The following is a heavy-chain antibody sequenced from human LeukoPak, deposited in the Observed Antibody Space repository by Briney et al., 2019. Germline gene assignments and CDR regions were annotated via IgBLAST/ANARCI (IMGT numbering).Heavy chain of an antibody. Sequence: PGGSLRLSCAASGFTFSHYAMHWVRQAPGKGLEWVAVISFDGTNKFYADSVKGRFTISRDNAKNSLYLQMNSLRAEDTAVYYCARDNSLSQQLTLGGMDVWGQGTTVTVSS. V-gene: IGHV3-30*04. CDR3: ARDNSLSQQLTLGGMDV. J-gene: IGHJ6*02. D-gene: IGHD6-13*01. CDR2: ISFDGTNK. CDR1: GFTFSHYA.